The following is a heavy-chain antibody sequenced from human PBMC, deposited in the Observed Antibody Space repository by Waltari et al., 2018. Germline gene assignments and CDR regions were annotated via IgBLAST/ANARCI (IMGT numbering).Heavy chain of an antibody. D-gene: IGHD6-19*01. J-gene: IGHJ4*02. CDR3: ARGSGWVDH. CDR2: ISGLGSTM. V-gene: IGHV3-48*01. CDR1: GFTFGSYS. Sequence: EVQLVESGGGLVQPGGSLRLSCAAPGFTFGSYSMTWVRQAPGKGLEWVSYISGLGSTMYYADSLRGRFTISRDNAKNSLFLQITSLRVEDTAVYYCARGSGWVDHWGQGTLLTVSS.